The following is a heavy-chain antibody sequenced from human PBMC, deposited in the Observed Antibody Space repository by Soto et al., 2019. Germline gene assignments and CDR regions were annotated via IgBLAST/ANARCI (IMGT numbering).Heavy chain of an antibody. CDR2: ISAYNGST. CDR3: AGGWFGEVEYYFDY. Sequence: QVQLVQSGAEVKKPGASVKVSCKASGYAFTSYCISWVRQAPGQGLEWMAWISAYNGSTNYAQKLQGRVTMTTDTSTSTASMEPRSLRSDDTAVYYCAGGWFGEVEYYFDYWGQGTLVTVSS. V-gene: IGHV1-18*01. J-gene: IGHJ4*02. D-gene: IGHD3-10*01. CDR1: GYAFTSYC.